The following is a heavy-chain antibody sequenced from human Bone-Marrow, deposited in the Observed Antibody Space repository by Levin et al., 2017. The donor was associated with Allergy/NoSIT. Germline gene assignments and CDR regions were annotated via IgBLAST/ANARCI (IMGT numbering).Heavy chain of an antibody. Sequence: SVKVSCKASGGTFSSYAISWVRQAPGQGLEWMGGIIPIFGTANYAQKFQGRVTITADKSTSTAYMELSSLRSEDTAVYYCARDRLVDIVVVTAIKKSSYYYYGMDVWGQGTTVTVSS. CDR3: ARDRLVDIVVVTAIKKSSYYYYGMDV. CDR1: GGTFSSYA. D-gene: IGHD2-21*02. CDR2: IIPIFGTA. J-gene: IGHJ6*02. V-gene: IGHV1-69*06.